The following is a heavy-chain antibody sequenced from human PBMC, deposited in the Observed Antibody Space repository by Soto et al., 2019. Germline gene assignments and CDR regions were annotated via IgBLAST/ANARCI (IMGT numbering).Heavy chain of an antibody. CDR1: GGSISSSSYY. Sequence: QLQLQESGPGLVKPSETLSLTCTVSGGSISSSSYYWGWIRQPPGKGLEWIGSIYYSGSTYYNPSLKSRVTISVDPSKNQFSLKLSSVTAAEQAVYYCARPIAAAGNGKDYWGQGTLVTVSS. D-gene: IGHD6-13*01. V-gene: IGHV4-39*01. CDR2: IYYSGST. J-gene: IGHJ4*02. CDR3: ARPIAAAGNGKDY.